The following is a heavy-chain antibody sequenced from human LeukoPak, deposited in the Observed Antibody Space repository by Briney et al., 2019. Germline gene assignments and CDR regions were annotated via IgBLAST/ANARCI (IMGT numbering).Heavy chain of an antibody. CDR3: ATSYYYDSRGYYYDFDY. D-gene: IGHD3-22*01. CDR1: GYTFTGYY. CDR2: INPNSGGT. V-gene: IGHV1-2*02. J-gene: IGHJ4*02. Sequence: ASVKVSCKASGYTFTGYYMHWVRQAPGQGVEWMGWINPNSGGTNYAQKFQGRVTMTRDTSISTAYMELSRLRSDDTAVYYCATSYYYDSRGYYYDFDYWGQGTLVTVSS.